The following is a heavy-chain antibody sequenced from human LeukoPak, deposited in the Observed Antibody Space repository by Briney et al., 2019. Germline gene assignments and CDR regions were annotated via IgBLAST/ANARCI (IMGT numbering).Heavy chain of an antibody. CDR2: IYHSGST. Sequence: SETLSLTCTVSGYSISSGYYWGWIRQPPGKGLEWIGSIYHSGSTYYNPSLKSRVTISVDTSKNQLSLKLSSVTTADTAVYYCARLAHYDFWSGYLDYWGQGTLVTVSS. V-gene: IGHV4-38-2*02. J-gene: IGHJ4*02. CDR1: GYSISSGYY. D-gene: IGHD3-3*01. CDR3: ARLAHYDFWSGYLDY.